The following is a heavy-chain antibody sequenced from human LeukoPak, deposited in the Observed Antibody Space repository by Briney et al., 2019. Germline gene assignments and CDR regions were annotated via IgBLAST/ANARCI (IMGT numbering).Heavy chain of an antibody. D-gene: IGHD2-2*01. CDR2: IIPILGIA. CDR1: GGTFSSYA. J-gene: IGHJ4*02. Sequence: ASVKVSCKASGGTFSSYAISWVRQAPGQGLEWMGRIIPILGIANYAQKFQGRVTITADKSTSTDYMELSSLRSEDTAVYYCARGLEGVVPVWGQGTLVTVSS. CDR3: ARGLEGVVPV. V-gene: IGHV1-69*04.